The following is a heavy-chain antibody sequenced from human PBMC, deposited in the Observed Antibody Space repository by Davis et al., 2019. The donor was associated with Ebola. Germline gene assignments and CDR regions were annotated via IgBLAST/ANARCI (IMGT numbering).Heavy chain of an antibody. CDR3: ARDLGGIVVVPAAPQFDP. CDR2: INPSGGST. D-gene: IGHD2-2*01. Sequence: AASVKVSCKASGYTFTSYYMHWVRQAPGQGLEWVGIINPSGGSTSYAQKFQGRVTMTRDTSTSTVYMELSSLRSEDTAVYYCARDLGGIVVVPAAPQFDPWGQGTLVTVSS. CDR1: GYTFTSYY. J-gene: IGHJ5*02. V-gene: IGHV1-46*01.